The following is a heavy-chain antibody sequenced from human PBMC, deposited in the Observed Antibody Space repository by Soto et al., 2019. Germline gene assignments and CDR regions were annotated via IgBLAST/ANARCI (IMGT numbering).Heavy chain of an antibody. Sequence: ASVKVSCTASGYTFTSYGISWVRQAPGQGLEWMGWISAYNGNTNYAQKLQGRVTMTTDTSTSTAYMELRSLRSDDTAVYYCARVDYMITFGGVYFDYWGQGTLVTVSS. V-gene: IGHV1-18*01. CDR2: ISAYNGNT. CDR1: GYTFTSYG. CDR3: ARVDYMITFGGVYFDY. D-gene: IGHD3-16*01. J-gene: IGHJ4*02.